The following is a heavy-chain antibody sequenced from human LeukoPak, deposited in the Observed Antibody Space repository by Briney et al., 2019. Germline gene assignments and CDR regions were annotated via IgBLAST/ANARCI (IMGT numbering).Heavy chain of an antibody. CDR2: FDPEDGET. D-gene: IGHD2-2*01. Sequence: ASVKVSCKVSGYTLTELSMHWVRQAPGKGLEWMGGFDPEDGETIYAQKFQGRVTMTEDTSTDTAYMELSSLRSEDTAAYYCATSGVPAASREDNWFDPWGQGTLVTVSS. V-gene: IGHV1-24*01. CDR1: GYTLTELS. CDR3: ATSGVPAASREDNWFDP. J-gene: IGHJ5*02.